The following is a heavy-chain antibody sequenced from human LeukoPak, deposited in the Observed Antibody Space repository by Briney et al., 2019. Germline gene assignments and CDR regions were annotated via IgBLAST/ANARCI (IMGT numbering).Heavy chain of an antibody. J-gene: IGHJ3*02. V-gene: IGHV1-2*04. D-gene: IGHD2-15*01. CDR3: ARTGGYCSGGSCYSGAGGAFDI. Sequence: ASVNVSCKASGYTFTGYYMLWVRQAPGQGLEGMGWINPYSGGTNYAQKFQGWVTMTRDTSISTAYMELSRLRSDDTAVYYCARTGGYCSGGSCYSGAGGAFDIWGQGKMVTVSS. CDR2: INPYSGGT. CDR1: GYTFTGYY.